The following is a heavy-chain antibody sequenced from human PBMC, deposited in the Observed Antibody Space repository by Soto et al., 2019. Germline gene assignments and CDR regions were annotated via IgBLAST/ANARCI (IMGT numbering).Heavy chain of an antibody. J-gene: IGHJ4*02. V-gene: IGHV1-69*12. CDR1: GGTFSSYA. CDR2: IIPIFGTA. Sequence: QVQLVQSGAEVKKPGSSVKVSCKASGGTFSSYAISWVRQAPGQGLEWMGGIIPIFGTANYAQKFQGRVTITADESTSTAYMEQSSLRSEHPAVDYCALYGDYVGTFDYWGQGTLVTVYS. D-gene: IGHD4-17*01. CDR3: ALYGDYVGTFDY.